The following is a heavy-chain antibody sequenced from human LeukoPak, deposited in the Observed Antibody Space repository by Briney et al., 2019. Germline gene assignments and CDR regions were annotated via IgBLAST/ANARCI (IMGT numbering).Heavy chain of an antibody. D-gene: IGHD3-3*01. J-gene: IGHJ3*02. CDR3: ARAPLYDFWSGYPNAFDI. CDR2: IYYSGSS. V-gene: IGHV4-61*01. CDR1: GGSVSSVSYY. Sequence: SETLSLTCTVSGGSVSSVSYYWSWIRQPPGKGLEWIGYIYYSGSSSYNPALKSRVTISLDTSKNQFSLKLSSVTAADTAVYYCARAPLYDFWSGYPNAFDIWGQGTMVTVSS.